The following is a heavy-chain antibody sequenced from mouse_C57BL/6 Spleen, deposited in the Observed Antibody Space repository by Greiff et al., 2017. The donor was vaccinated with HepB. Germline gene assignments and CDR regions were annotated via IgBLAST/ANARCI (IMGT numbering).Heavy chain of an antibody. D-gene: IGHD3-1*01. V-gene: IGHV14-1*01. CDR3: TTGSTGDYAMDY. J-gene: IGHJ4*01. CDR2: IDPEDGDT. Sequence: EVKLMESGAELVRPGASVKLSCTASGFNIKDYYMHWVKQRPEQGLEWIGRIDPEDGDTEYAPKFQGKATMTADTSSNTAYLQLSSLTSEDTAVYYCTTGSTGDYAMDYWGQGTSVTVSS. CDR1: GFNIKDYY.